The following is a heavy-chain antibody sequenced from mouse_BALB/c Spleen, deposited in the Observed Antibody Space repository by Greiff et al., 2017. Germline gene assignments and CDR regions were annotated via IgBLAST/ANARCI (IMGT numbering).Heavy chain of an antibody. Sequence: VQLQESGPGLVAPSQSLSITCTVSGFSLTSYGVHWVRQPPGKGLEWLGVIWAGGTTNYNSALMSRLSISKDNSKSQVFLKMNSLQTDDTAIYCCARAHPNYYGKGLDYWGQGTSVTVSS. D-gene: IGHD1-2*01. V-gene: IGHV2-9*02. CDR3: ARAHPNYYGKGLDY. J-gene: IGHJ4*01. CDR1: GFSLTSYG. CDR2: IWAGGTT.